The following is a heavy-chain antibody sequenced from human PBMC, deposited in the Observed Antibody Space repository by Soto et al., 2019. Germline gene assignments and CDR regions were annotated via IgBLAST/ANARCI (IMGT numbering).Heavy chain of an antibody. CDR2: IYSGGDT. Sequence: GGSLRLSCAASWLNVSTNYMSWVRQAPGKGLEWVSVIYSGGDTSYADSVKGRFAISRDNSKNTVFLQMNRLRVEDTAVYYCARDWGGNAGLHWHFDLWGSGTLVTVSS. V-gene: IGHV3-53*01. D-gene: IGHD3-16*01. J-gene: IGHJ2*01. CDR3: ARDWGGNAGLHWHFDL. CDR1: WLNVSTNY.